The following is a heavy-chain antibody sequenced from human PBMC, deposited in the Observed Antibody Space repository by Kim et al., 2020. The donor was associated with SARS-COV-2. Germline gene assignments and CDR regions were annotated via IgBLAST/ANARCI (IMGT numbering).Heavy chain of an antibody. Sequence: SVKVSCKASGGTFSSYAISWVRQAPGQGLEWMGGIIPIFGTANYAQKFQGRVTITADESTSTAYMELSSLRSEDTAVYYCAVSPPDYYDSSGYFPPFDYWGQGTLVTVSS. CDR2: IIPIFGTA. CDR3: AVSPPDYYDSSGYFPPFDY. V-gene: IGHV1-69*13. D-gene: IGHD3-22*01. CDR1: GGTFSSYA. J-gene: IGHJ4*02.